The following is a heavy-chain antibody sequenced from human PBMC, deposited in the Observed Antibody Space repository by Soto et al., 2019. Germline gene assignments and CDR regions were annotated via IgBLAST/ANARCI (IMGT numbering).Heavy chain of an antibody. CDR2: FDPEDGET. CDR3: ATTSFLEWFAFDI. Sequence: ASVKVSCKVSGYTLTELSMHWVRQALGKGLEWMGGFDPEDGETIYAQKFQGRVTMTEDTSTDTAYMELSSLRSEDTAVYYCATTSFLEWFAFDIWGQGTMVTVSS. J-gene: IGHJ3*02. D-gene: IGHD3-3*01. V-gene: IGHV1-24*01. CDR1: GYTLTELS.